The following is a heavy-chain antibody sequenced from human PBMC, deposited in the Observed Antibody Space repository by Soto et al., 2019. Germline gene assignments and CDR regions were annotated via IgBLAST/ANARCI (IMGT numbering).Heavy chain of an antibody. Sequence: GGSLRLSCAASGFTFRNYAMHWVRQAPGKGLKWVVVISYDGSKKYYADSLEGRFTISRDNSNNTLYLQMNSLTDEDTAVYYCVRAPGSATVTTSYVDYWGQGTLVTVSS. V-gene: IGHV3-30*03. CDR3: VRAPGSATVTTSYVDY. J-gene: IGHJ4*02. CDR2: ISYDGSKK. D-gene: IGHD4-17*01. CDR1: GFTFRNYA.